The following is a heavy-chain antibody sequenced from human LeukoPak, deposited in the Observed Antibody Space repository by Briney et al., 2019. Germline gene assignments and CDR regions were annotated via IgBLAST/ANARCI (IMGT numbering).Heavy chain of an antibody. J-gene: IGHJ4*02. CDR1: GYTFTDYY. CDR3: EIYGDPADY. CDR2: INPNKGGT. D-gene: IGHD4-17*01. V-gene: IGHV1-2*02. Sequence: ASVKVSCKASGYTFTDYYMHWVRPAPGQGLEWMGWINPNKGGTNYAQKFQGRVTITREPAISTAYMELSRLRSDDTAMYYCEIYGDPADYWGQGTLVTVSS.